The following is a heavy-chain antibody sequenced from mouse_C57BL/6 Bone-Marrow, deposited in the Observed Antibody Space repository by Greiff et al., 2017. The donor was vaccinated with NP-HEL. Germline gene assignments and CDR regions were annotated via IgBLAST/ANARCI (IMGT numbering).Heavy chain of an antibody. D-gene: IGHD1-1*01. CDR2: INPSSGYT. CDR1: GYTFTSYT. V-gene: IGHV1-4*01. Sequence: VQLQQSGAELARPGASVKMSCKASGYTFTSYTMHWVKQRPGQGLEWIGYINPSSGYTKYNQKFKDKATLTADKSSSTAYLQLCSLTSEDSAVYYCARFITTVVATVDYWGQGTTLTVSS. CDR3: ARFITTVVATVDY. J-gene: IGHJ2*01.